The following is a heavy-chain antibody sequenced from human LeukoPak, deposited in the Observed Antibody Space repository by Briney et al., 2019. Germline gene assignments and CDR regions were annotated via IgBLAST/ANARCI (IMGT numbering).Heavy chain of an antibody. V-gene: IGHV1-69*13. Sequence: SVTVSCKASGYTFTGYYMHWVRQAPGQGLEWMGGIIPIFGTANYAQKFQGRVTITADESTSTAYMELSSLRSEDTAVYYCARDPRRITMIRNWNWFDPWGQGTLVTVSS. D-gene: IGHD3-22*01. J-gene: IGHJ5*02. CDR3: ARDPRRITMIRNWNWFDP. CDR2: IIPIFGTA. CDR1: GYTFTGYY.